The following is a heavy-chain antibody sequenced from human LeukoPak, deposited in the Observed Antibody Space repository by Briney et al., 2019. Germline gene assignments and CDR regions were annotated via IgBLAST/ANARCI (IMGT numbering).Heavy chain of an antibody. D-gene: IGHD5-18*01. CDR3: AKVGSIQIWLEGTMDY. Sequence: GGSLRLSCAASGFTFSTYGMSWVRQAPGKGLEWVSAISGSGGSTYYADSVKGRFTISRDNSKNTLFLQMNSLRAEDTAVYYCAKVGSIQIWLEGTMDYWGQGTLVTVSS. V-gene: IGHV3-23*01. J-gene: IGHJ4*02. CDR1: GFTFSTYG. CDR2: ISGSGGST.